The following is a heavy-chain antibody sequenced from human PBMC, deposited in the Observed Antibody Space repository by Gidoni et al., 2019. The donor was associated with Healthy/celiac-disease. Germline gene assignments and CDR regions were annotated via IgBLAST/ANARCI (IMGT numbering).Heavy chain of an antibody. D-gene: IGHD3-10*01. CDR2: IYSGGST. V-gene: IGHV3-66*02. CDR3: AREPSGGPYYFDY. CDR1: GFPVSSNY. Sequence: EVQLVESGGGLVQPGGSLRLSCAASGFPVSSNYMSWVRQAPGKGLEWVSVIYSGGSTYYADSVKGRFTISRDNSKNTLYLQMNSLRAEDTAVYYCAREPSGGPYYFDYWGQGTLVTVSS. J-gene: IGHJ4*02.